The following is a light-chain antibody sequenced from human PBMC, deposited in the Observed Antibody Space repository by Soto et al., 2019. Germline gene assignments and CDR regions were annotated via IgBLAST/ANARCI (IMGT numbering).Light chain of an antibody. Sequence: QSVLTQPASVSGSPGQSITISCTGTSSDIGGYNYVSWYQQHPDKAPKLMIYEVSKRPSGVSNRFSASKSGNTASLTISGLQAEDGADYYCCSYTSTTTRLFGGGTQLTVL. CDR1: SSDIGGYNY. CDR3: CSYTSTTTRL. J-gene: IGLJ3*02. CDR2: EVS. V-gene: IGLV2-14*01.